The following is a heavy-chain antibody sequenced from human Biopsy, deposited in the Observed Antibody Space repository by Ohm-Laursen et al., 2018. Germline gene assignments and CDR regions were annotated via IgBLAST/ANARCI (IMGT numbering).Heavy chain of an antibody. CDR2: IIPILHVP. CDR1: GGTLITYA. V-gene: IGHV1-69*04. J-gene: IGHJ4*02. Sequence: SSVKVSCKASGGTLITYAISWVRQAPGQGLEWTGRIIPILHVPTYAQSFQGRVTISADKSTSTAYMELSGLRSEDTAVYYCASLEDRTFDKWGQGTLVTVSS. CDR3: ASLEDRTFDK.